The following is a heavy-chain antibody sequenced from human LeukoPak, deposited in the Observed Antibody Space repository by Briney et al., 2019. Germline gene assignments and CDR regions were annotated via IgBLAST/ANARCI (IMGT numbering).Heavy chain of an antibody. D-gene: IGHD3-3*01. V-gene: IGHV1-18*01. CDR3: ARSSSRITIFGVVIISEDY. CDR1: GYTFTSYG. CDR2: ISAYNGNT. J-gene: IGHJ4*02. Sequence: ASVKVSCKASGYTFTSYGISWVRQAPGQGLEWMGWISAYNGNTNYAQKLQGRVTMTTHTSTSTAYMELRSLRSDDTAVYYCARSSSRITIFGVVIISEDYWGQGTLVTVSS.